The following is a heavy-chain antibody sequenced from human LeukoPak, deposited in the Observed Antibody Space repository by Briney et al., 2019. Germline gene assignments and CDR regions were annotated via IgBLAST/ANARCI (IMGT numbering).Heavy chain of an antibody. CDR1: GGSISSYY. V-gene: IGHV4-4*07. J-gene: IGHJ5*02. Sequence: KTSETLSLTCTVSGGSISSYYWSWIRQPAGKGLEWIGRIYTTGNTNYNPSLKSRVTMSIDTSKKQFSLKLSSVTAAGTAVYYCARGKYYYDSNNSYRYFDPWGQGTLVTVSS. CDR3: ARGKYYYDSNNSYRYFDP. D-gene: IGHD3-22*01. CDR2: IYTTGNT.